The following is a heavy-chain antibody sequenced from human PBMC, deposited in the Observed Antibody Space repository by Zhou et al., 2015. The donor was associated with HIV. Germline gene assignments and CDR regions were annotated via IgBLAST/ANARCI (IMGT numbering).Heavy chain of an antibody. CDR3: AREGYCSSTSCYYYGMDV. CDR1: GGTFSSYA. J-gene: IGHJ6*02. V-gene: IGHV1-69*01. CDR2: IIPIFGTA. D-gene: IGHD2-2*01. Sequence: QVQLVQSGAEVKKPGSSVKVSCKASGGTFSSYAISWVRQAPGQGLEWMGGIIPIFGTANYAQKFQGRVTITADESTSTAYMELSSLRSEDTAVYYCAREGYCSSTSCYYYGMDVWGQGTTVTVSS.